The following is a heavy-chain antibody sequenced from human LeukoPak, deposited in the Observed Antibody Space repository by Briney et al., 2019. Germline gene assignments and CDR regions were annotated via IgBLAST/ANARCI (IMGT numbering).Heavy chain of an antibody. CDR2: IKSKTDGGTT. J-gene: IGHJ5*01. CDR1: GFTSGFTFSKAW. CDR3: TTQTLPDS. V-gene: IGHV3-15*01. Sequence: GGSLRLSCAASGFTSGFTFSKAWMSWVRRAPGKGLEWVGRIKSKTDGGTTDYAAPVKGRFTISRDDSKNTLYLQMNSLKTEDTAVYYCTTQTLPDSWGQGTLVTVSS.